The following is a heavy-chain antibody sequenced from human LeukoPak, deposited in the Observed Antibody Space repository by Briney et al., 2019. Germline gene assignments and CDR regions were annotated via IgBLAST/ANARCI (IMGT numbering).Heavy chain of an antibody. D-gene: IGHD3-10*01. CDR1: GFTFNIYS. J-gene: IGHJ4*02. V-gene: IGHV3-21*01. Sequence: PGGSLRLSCAASGFTFNIYSMTWVRQAPGKGLEWVSSIGSSSENIYYADSVRGRFTISRDNAKNSLSLQMNNLRAEDTAVYYCARDRGSITLVRGVNHYWGQGTLVTVSS. CDR3: ARDRGSITLVRGVNHY. CDR2: IGSSSENI.